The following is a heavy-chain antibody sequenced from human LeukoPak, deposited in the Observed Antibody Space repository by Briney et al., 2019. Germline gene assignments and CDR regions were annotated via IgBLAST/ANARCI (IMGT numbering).Heavy chain of an antibody. CDR3: ARDLMGIAYRGAFYY. CDR2: ISGSGGST. Sequence: GGSLRLSCEASGFTFNTYSMNWARQAPGKGLEWVSAISGSGGSTYYADSVKGRFTISRDNAKNSLYLQMNSLRAEDTAVYYCARDLMGIAYRGAFYYWGQGTLVTVSS. V-gene: IGHV3-21*04. J-gene: IGHJ4*02. D-gene: IGHD6-13*01. CDR1: GFTFNTYS.